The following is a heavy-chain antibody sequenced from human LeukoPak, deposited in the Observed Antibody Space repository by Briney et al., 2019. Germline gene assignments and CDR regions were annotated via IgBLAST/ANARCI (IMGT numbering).Heavy chain of an antibody. Sequence: GASVKVSCKASGYTFTSYGSSWVRQAPGQGLEWMGWISAYNGNTNYAQKIQGRVTMTTDTSTSTAYMELRSLRSDDTAVYYCAREGRLKYYDFWSGYSVLGSAGEIDYWGQGTLVTVSS. CDR3: AREGRLKYYDFWSGYSVLGSAGEIDY. CDR2: ISAYNGNT. D-gene: IGHD3-3*01. CDR1: GYTFTSYG. V-gene: IGHV1-18*01. J-gene: IGHJ4*02.